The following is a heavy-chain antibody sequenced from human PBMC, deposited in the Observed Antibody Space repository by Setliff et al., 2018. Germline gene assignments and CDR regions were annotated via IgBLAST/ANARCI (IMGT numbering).Heavy chain of an antibody. V-gene: IGHV1-69*13. D-gene: IGHD3-22*01. Sequence: VASVKVSCKASGGTFGSSALSWVRQAPGQGLEWMGGIIPMFDTGIYAEKFQGRVTLSADESTSTVYMELTRLRPEDTAIYYCARDKADYYDRSGYSGASDVWGQGTVVTVSS. CDR2: IIPMFDTG. CDR1: GGTFGSSA. CDR3: ARDKADYYDRSGYSGASDV. J-gene: IGHJ3*01.